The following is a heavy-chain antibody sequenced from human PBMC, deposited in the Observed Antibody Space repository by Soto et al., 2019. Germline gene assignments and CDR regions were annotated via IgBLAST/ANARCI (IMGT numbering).Heavy chain of an antibody. CDR1: GGSFSGYY. CDR3: ARGGLINDVNIVATTIDY. D-gene: IGHD5-12*01. CDR2: INHSGST. Sequence: TSETLSLTCAVYGGSFSGYYWSWIRQPPGKGLEWIGEINHSGSTNYNPSLKSRVTISVDTSKNQFSLKLSSVTAADTAVYYCARGGLINDVNIVATTIDYWGQGTLVTVSS. V-gene: IGHV4-34*01. J-gene: IGHJ4*02.